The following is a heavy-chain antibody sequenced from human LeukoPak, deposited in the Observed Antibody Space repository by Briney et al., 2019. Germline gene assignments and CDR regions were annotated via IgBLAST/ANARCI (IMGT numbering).Heavy chain of an antibody. J-gene: IGHJ4*02. CDR2: IYYSGST. Sequence: SETLSLTCTVSGGSISSGDYYWSWIRQPPGKGLEWIGYIYYSGSTYYNPSLKSRVTISVDTSKNQFFLKLNSVTAADTAVHYCARTGGTIDYWGQGTLVTVSS. CDR1: GGSISSGDYY. CDR3: ARTGGTIDY. V-gene: IGHV4-30-4*01. D-gene: IGHD2-8*02.